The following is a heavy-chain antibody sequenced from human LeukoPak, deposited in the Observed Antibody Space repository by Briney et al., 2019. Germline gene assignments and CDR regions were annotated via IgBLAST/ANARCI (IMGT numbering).Heavy chain of an antibody. CDR3: ARDVAAGEEFWDY. Sequence: GGSLRLSCAASGFTFSSYGMHWVRQAPGKGLEWVAFIRYDGSNKYYADSVKGRFTISRDNSKNTLYLQMNSLRAEDTAVYYCARDVAAGEEFWDYWGQGTLVTVSS. V-gene: IGHV3-30*02. CDR2: IRYDGSNK. J-gene: IGHJ4*02. D-gene: IGHD6-13*01. CDR1: GFTFSSYG.